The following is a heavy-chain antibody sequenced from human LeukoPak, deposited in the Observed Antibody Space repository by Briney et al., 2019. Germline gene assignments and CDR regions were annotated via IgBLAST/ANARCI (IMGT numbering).Heavy chain of an antibody. CDR3: ARVEDSSGWPAPYYYYGMDV. J-gene: IGHJ6*02. CDR2: INTNTGNP. CDR1: GYTFTSYA. V-gene: IGHV7-4-1*02. Sequence: GASVKVSCKASGYTFTSYAMNWVRQAPGQGLEWMGWINTNTGNPTYAQGFTGRFVFSLDTSASTAYLQISSLKAEDTAVYYCARVEDSSGWPAPYYYYGMDVWGQGTTVTVSS. D-gene: IGHD6-19*01.